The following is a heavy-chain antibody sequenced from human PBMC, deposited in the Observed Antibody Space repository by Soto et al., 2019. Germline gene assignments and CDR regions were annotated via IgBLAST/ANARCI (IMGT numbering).Heavy chain of an antibody. Sequence: SGPTLVNPTQTLTLTCTFSGFSLRVNGMGVGWIRQPPGKALEWLAFIYWDDDKKYSPSLKSRLTVTKDTFKNQVVLTMTNMDPVDTATYYCAHTRGDYEILTGYPSSPYFDYWGQGTLVTVSS. CDR1: GFSLRVNGMG. D-gene: IGHD3-9*01. J-gene: IGHJ4*02. CDR2: IYWDDDK. CDR3: AHTRGDYEILTGYPSSPYFDY. V-gene: IGHV2-5*02.